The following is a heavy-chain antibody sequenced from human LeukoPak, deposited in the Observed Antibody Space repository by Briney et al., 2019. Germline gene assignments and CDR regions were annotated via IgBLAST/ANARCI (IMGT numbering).Heavy chain of an antibody. J-gene: IGHJ4*02. CDR3: ARERYYDILTGYYSL. Sequence: GASVKVSCKASGYTFTGYYMHWVPQAPGQGLEWMGRINPNSGGTNYAQKFQGRVTMTRDTSISTAYMELSRLRSDDTAVYYCARERYYDILTGYYSLWGQGTLVTVSS. CDR2: INPNSGGT. D-gene: IGHD3-9*01. V-gene: IGHV1-2*06. CDR1: GYTFTGYY.